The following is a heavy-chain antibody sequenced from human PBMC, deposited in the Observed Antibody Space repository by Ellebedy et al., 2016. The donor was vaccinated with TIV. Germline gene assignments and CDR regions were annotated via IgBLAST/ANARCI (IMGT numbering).Heavy chain of an antibody. J-gene: IGHJ6*02. V-gene: IGHV3-33*01. CDR1: GFSFSAND. D-gene: IGHD3-22*01. CDR3: ARLATYYYDSSGYYYDYYYGMDV. CDR2: IWYDGSNK. Sequence: PGGSLRLSCAASGFSFSANDMHWVRQAPGKGLEWVAVIWYDGSNKYYADSVKGRFTISRDNSKNTLYLQMNSLRAEDTAVYYCARLATYYYDSSGYYYDYYYGMDVWGQGTTVSVSS.